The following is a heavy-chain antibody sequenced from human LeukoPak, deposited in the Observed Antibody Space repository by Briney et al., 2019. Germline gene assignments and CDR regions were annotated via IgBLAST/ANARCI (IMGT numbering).Heavy chain of an antibody. Sequence: SETLSLTCTVSGGSISSSSYYWGWIRQPPGKGLEWIGTISYSGSTYYNPFLKSRVTIFVDTAKNQFSLKLSSVTAADTAVYYCARHTGANFDYWGQGTLVTVSS. CDR1: GGSISSSSYY. D-gene: IGHD1-26*01. CDR2: ISYSGST. CDR3: ARHTGANFDY. V-gene: IGHV4-39*01. J-gene: IGHJ4*02.